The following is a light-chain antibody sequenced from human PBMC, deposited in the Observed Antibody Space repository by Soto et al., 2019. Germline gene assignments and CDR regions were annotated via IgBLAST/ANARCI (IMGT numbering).Light chain of an antibody. J-gene: IGKJ1*01. CDR1: QRIGIY. CDR3: HQTFANPWT. Sequence: DIQITQSPSSLCASVGDRVTVTRRANQRIGIYLNWYQTKPVNAPKRLSHAASTLQSGAPSTFSGSGYGTDFALTISSLQPEDIATYYCHQTFANPWTFG. V-gene: IGKV1-39*01. CDR2: AAS.